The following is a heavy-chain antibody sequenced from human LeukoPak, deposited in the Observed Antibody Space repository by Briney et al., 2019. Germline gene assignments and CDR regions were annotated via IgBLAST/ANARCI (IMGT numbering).Heavy chain of an antibody. CDR3: AKGRSRRSDYFDY. CDR1: GFTFSSYA. D-gene: IGHD4-17*01. CDR2: ISYDGSNK. V-gene: IGHV3-30-3*01. J-gene: IGHJ4*02. Sequence: PGGSLRLSCAASGFTFSSYAMHWVRQAPGKGLEWVAVISYDGSNKYYADSVKGRFTISRDNSKNTLYLQMNSLRAEDTAVYYCAKGRSRRSDYFDYWGQGTLVTVSS.